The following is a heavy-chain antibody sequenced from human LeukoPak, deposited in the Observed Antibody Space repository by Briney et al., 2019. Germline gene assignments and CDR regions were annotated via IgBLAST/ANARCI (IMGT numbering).Heavy chain of an antibody. D-gene: IGHD6-13*01. CDR1: GFTFSSYA. CDR3: AKNIIAAAGMMDY. Sequence: GGSLRLSCAASGFTFSSYAMSWVRQAPGKGLEWVSVISGSGGDTYYADSVKGRFTISRDNSKNTLYLQMNNLRAEDRAVYYCAKNIIAAAGMMDYWGQGTLVTVSS. V-gene: IGHV3-23*01. CDR2: ISGSGGDT. J-gene: IGHJ4*02.